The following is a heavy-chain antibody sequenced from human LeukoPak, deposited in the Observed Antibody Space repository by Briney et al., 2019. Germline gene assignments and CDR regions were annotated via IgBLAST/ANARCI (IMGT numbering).Heavy chain of an antibody. CDR2: ISRSGSTK. D-gene: IGHD2-15*01. CDR3: ARVLRYCSGGNCYSGGLGYMDV. J-gene: IGHJ6*03. Sequence: PGGSLRLSCAASGFTFSDYNMRWIRQAPGKGLEWVSSISRSGSTKYYADSVKGRFTISRDNAKNTLFLQMNSLRAEDTAVYYCARVLRYCSGGNCYSGGLGYMDVWGKGTTVTISS. CDR1: GFTFSDYN. V-gene: IGHV3-11*01.